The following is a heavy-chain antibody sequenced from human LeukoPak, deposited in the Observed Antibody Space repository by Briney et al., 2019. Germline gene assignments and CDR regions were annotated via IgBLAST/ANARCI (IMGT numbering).Heavy chain of an antibody. CDR3: ARAYYYDSSGYFDY. D-gene: IGHD3-22*01. CDR2: INPNSGGT. V-gene: IGHV1-2*02. Sequence: ASVKVSCKASGYTFTRYYMHWVRQAPGQGLEWMGWINPNSGGTNYAQKFQGRVTMTRDTSISTAYMELSRLRSDDTAVCYCARAYYYDSSGYFDYWGQGTLVSVSS. J-gene: IGHJ4*02. CDR1: GYTFTRYY.